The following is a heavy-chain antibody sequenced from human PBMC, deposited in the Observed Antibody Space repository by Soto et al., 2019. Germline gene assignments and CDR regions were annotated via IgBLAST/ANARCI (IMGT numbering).Heavy chain of an antibody. D-gene: IGHD2-21*02. Sequence: KTSETLSLTCTVSGGSISSGDYYWSWIRQPPGKGLEWIGYIYYSGSTYYNPSLKSRVTISVDTSKNQFSLKLSSVTAADTAVYYCARALSAYCGGDCYFFDYWGQGTLVTVSS. CDR1: GGSISSGDYY. CDR3: ARALSAYCGGDCYFFDY. V-gene: IGHV4-30-4*01. J-gene: IGHJ4*02. CDR2: IYYSGST.